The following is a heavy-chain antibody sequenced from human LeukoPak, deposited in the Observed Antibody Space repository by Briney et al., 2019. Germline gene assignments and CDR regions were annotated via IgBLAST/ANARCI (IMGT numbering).Heavy chain of an antibody. D-gene: IGHD3-16*02. CDR3: AKAGFRVAFGGVIVQQRHYFDY. CDR1: GGTFSSYA. J-gene: IGHJ4*02. CDR2: IIPIFGTA. V-gene: IGHV1-69*06. Sequence: GASVKVFCKASGGTFSSYAISWVRQAPGQGLEWMGGIIPIFGTANYAQKFQGRVTITADKSTSTAYMELSSLRSEDTAVYYCAKAGFRVAFGGVIVQQRHYFDYWGQGTLVTVSS.